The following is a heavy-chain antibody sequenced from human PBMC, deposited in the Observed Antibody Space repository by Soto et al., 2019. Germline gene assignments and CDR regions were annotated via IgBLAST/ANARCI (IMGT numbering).Heavy chain of an antibody. Sequence: EVQLVESGGGLVKPGGSLRLSCAASGFTFSSYSMNWVRQAPGKGLEWVSSISSSSSYIYYADSVKGRFTISRDNAKNSLYLQMNSLRAEDTAVYYCARGYRPRDSSGWYYCGQGTLVTVSS. D-gene: IGHD6-19*01. V-gene: IGHV3-21*01. CDR3: ARGYRPRDSSGWYY. J-gene: IGHJ4*02. CDR1: GFTFSSYS. CDR2: ISSSSSYI.